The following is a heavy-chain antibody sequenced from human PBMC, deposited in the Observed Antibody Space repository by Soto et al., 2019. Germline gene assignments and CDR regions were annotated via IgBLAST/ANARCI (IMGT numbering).Heavy chain of an antibody. Sequence: QVQLVESGGGVVQPGRSLRLSCAASGFTFSSYAMHWVRQAPGKGLEWVAVISYDGSNKYYADSVKGRFTISRDNSKNTRYLQMNSLRAEDTAVYYCARDTPTTALYGMDVWGQGTTVTVSS. J-gene: IGHJ6*02. D-gene: IGHD4-17*01. CDR2: ISYDGSNK. V-gene: IGHV3-30-3*01. CDR3: ARDTPTTALYGMDV. CDR1: GFTFSSYA.